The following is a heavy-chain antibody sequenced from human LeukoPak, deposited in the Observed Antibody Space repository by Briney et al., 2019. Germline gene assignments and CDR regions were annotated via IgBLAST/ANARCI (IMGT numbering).Heavy chain of an antibody. CDR3: ARNVAVGVGFGAFDI. J-gene: IGHJ3*02. CDR2: IYYSGST. D-gene: IGHD3-16*01. Sequence: SQTLSLTCTVSGGSISSGGYYWSWIRQHPGKGLEWIGYIYYSGSTYYNPSLKSRVTISVDTSKNQFSLKLSSVTAADTAVYYCARNVAVGVGFGAFDIWGQGTMVTVSS. CDR1: GGSISSGGYY. V-gene: IGHV4-31*03.